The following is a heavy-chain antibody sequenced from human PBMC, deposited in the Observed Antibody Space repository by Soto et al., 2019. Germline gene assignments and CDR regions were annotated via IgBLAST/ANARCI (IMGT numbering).Heavy chain of an antibody. CDR3: ARGIQLWLNWFAP. D-gene: IGHD5-18*01. CDR2: IIPIFGTA. V-gene: IGHV1-69*12. CDR1: GGTFSSYA. Sequence: QVQLVQSGAEVKKPGSSVKVSCKASGGTFSSYAISWVRQAPGQGLEWMGGIIPIFGTANYAQKFQGRVTITADDAASTAYLELSSLRSEDTAVYYCARGIQLWLNWFAPWGQGTLVTVSS. J-gene: IGHJ5*02.